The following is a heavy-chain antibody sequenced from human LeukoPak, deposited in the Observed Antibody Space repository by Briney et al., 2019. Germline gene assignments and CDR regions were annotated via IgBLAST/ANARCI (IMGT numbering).Heavy chain of an antibody. CDR1: GYTFTSYD. D-gene: IGHD3-22*01. CDR2: MNPNSGNT. V-gene: IGHV1-8*01. Sequence: ASVKVSCKASGYTFTSYDINWVRQATGQGLEWMGWMNPNSGNTGYAQKFQGRVTMTRNTSISTAYMELSSLRSEDTAVYYCARGDTTTYYYDSSGYGGYDYWGQGTLVTVSS. CDR3: ARGDTTTYYYDSSGYGGYDY. J-gene: IGHJ4*02.